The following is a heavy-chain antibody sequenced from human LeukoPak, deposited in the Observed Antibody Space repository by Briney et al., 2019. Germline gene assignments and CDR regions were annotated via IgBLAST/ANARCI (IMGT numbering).Heavy chain of an antibody. J-gene: IGHJ4*02. D-gene: IGHD3-9*01. Sequence: GGSLRLSCDASGFIFSDYYMSWVRQAPGKGLEWISCISNPSSTRYYADSVKGRFTISRDNSKNTLYLQMNSLRAEDTAVYYCARVPTNYDILTGPSDYWGQGTLVTVSS. V-gene: IGHV3-11*01. CDR2: ISNPSSTR. CDR3: ARVPTNYDILTGPSDY. CDR1: GFIFSDYY.